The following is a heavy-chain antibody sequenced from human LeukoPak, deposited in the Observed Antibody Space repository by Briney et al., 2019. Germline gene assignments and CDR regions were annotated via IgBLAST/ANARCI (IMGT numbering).Heavy chain of an antibody. J-gene: IGHJ4*02. CDR2: IYHSGST. V-gene: IGHV4-30-2*01. Sequence: PSQTLSLTCTVSGGSISSGGYYWSWIRQPPGKGLEWIGYIYHSGSTYYNPSLKSRVTISVDRSKNQFSLKLSSVTAADTAVYYCAREPRIAVAGTAPIYWGQGTLVTVSS. CDR3: AREPRIAVAGTAPIY. D-gene: IGHD6-19*01. CDR1: GGSISSGGYY.